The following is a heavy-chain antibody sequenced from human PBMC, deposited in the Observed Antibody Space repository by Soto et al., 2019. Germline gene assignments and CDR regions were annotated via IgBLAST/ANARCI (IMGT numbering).Heavy chain of an antibody. J-gene: IGHJ4*02. D-gene: IGHD3-10*01. CDR2: ISGNGGTT. V-gene: IGHV3-23*01. Sequence: EVVLLESGGGLVQPGGSLRLSCEVSEFAFSFYSMSWVRQAPGKGLEWVASISGNGGTTYYAASGKGRFTFSRDNSKNTLYLQMNNLRGEDTAVYYCAKDRGGFTNGWEFLDSWGQGTLVTVSS. CDR1: EFAFSFYS. CDR3: AKDRGGFTNGWEFLDS.